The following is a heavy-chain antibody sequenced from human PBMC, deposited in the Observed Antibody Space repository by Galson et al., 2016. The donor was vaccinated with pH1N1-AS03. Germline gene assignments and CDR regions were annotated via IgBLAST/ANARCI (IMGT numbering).Heavy chain of an antibody. J-gene: IGHJ4*02. Sequence: SVKVSCKASGYTFTNYGISWVRQAPGQGLGYMGWIGTYTIYAQKLQGRVTMTTDTPTSTAYMELRSLRSDDTAVYYCARSGSGSFYEGDFWGQGTLVSVSS. CDR1: GYTFTNYG. D-gene: IGHD3-10*01. CDR2: IGTYT. V-gene: IGHV1-18*01. CDR3: ARSGSGSFYEGDF.